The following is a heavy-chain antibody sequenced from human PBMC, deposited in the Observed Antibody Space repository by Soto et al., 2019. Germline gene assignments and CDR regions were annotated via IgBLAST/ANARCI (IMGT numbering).Heavy chain of an antibody. CDR3: ARDKNYGMDV. CDR2: INPGGGST. Sequence: ASGKVSCKASGYTFTSYYVHWVRQAPGQGLEWMGIINPGGGSTSYAQKLQGRVTMTRDTSTSTVYMELSSLRSEDTAVYYCARDKNYGMDVWGQGTTVTVSS. CDR1: GYTFTSYY. J-gene: IGHJ6*02. V-gene: IGHV1-46*01.